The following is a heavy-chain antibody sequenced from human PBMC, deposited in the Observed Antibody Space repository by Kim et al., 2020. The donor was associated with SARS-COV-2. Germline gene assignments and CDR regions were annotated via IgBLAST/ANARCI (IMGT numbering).Heavy chain of an antibody. D-gene: IGHD3-3*01. J-gene: IGHJ6*02. V-gene: IGHV4-31*03. CDR3: ARDFARREGMDV. Sequence: SETLSLTCTVSGGSISSGGYYWSWIRQHPGKGLEWIGYIYYSGSTYYNPSLKSRVTISVDTSKNQFSLKLSSVTAADTAVYYCARDFARREGMDVWGQGTTVTVSS. CDR1: GGSISSGGYY. CDR2: IYYSGST.